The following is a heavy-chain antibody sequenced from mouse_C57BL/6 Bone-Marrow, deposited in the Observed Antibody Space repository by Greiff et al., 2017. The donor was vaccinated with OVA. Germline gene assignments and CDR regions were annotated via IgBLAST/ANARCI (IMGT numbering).Heavy chain of an antibody. Sequence: EVQLVESGGGLVQPGGSLKLSCAASGFTFSDYGMAWVRQAPRKGPEWVAFISNLAYSIYYADTVTGRFTISREKAKNTQYLKMSSLRSEDTAMYYCARQGNWYFDVWGTGTTVTVSS. CDR1: GFTFSDYG. CDR3: ARQGNWYFDV. CDR2: ISNLAYSI. V-gene: IGHV5-15*01. J-gene: IGHJ1*03.